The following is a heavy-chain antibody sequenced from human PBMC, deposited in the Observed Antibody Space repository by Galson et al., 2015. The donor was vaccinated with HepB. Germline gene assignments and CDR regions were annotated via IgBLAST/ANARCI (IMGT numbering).Heavy chain of an antibody. CDR2: ISSSSSTI. CDR3: ARMDDKATPLYFQH. J-gene: IGHJ1*01. CDR1: GFTFSSYS. Sequence: SLRLSCAASGFTFSSYSMNWVRQAPGKGLEWVSYISSSSSTIYYADSVKGRFTISRDNAKNSLYLQMNSLRAEDTAVYYCARMDDKATPLYFQHWGQGTLVTVSS. D-gene: IGHD1-1*01. V-gene: IGHV3-48*04.